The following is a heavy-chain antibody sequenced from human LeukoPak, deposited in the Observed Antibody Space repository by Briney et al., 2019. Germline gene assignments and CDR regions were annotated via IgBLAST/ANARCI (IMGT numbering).Heavy chain of an antibody. V-gene: IGHV4-59*01. CDR3: ARGAAGTGAADY. D-gene: IGHD6-13*01. Sequence: KASETLSLTCTVSGGSISSYYWSWIWQPPGKGLEWIGYTHYSGSTKYNPSLKSRLTISVDSSKNQFSLRLSSVTAADTAVYFCARGAAGTGAADYWGQGTLVTVSS. CDR2: THYSGST. CDR1: GGSISSYY. J-gene: IGHJ4*02.